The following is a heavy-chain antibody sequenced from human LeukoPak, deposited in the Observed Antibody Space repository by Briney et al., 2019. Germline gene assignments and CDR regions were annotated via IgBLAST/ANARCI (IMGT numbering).Heavy chain of an antibody. V-gene: IGHV3-23*01. J-gene: IGHJ1*01. D-gene: IGHD3-22*01. Sequence: GGSLRLSCAASGFTFSSFDMTWVRQAPGKGLEWVSTISVSATNTYYADSVKGRFTISGDNSKNTLYLQMNSLRADDTAVYYCATITSMRVVLISWGQGTLVTVSS. CDR3: ATITSMRVVLIS. CDR1: GFTFSSFD. CDR2: ISVSATNT.